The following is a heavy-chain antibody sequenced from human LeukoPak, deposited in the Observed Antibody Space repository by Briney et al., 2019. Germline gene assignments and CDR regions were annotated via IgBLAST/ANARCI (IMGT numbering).Heavy chain of an antibody. Sequence: GRSLRLSCAASGFTVSSNYMSWVRQAPGKGLEWVSVIYSGGSTYYADSVKGRFTISRDNSKNTLYLQMNSLRAEDTAVYYCASSRRDVVVVAATRPYYYYGMDVWGQGTTVTVSS. CDR3: ASSRRDVVVVAATRPYYYYGMDV. CDR1: GFTVSSNY. D-gene: IGHD2-15*01. V-gene: IGHV3-53*01. CDR2: IYSGGST. J-gene: IGHJ6*02.